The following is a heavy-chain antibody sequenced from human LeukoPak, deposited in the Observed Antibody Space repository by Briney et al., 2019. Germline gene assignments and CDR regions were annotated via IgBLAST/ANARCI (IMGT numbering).Heavy chain of an antibody. J-gene: IGHJ4*02. D-gene: IGHD5-18*01. CDR3: AREPHVDTAMDQTPFDY. CDR1: GGTFSSYT. Sequence: SVKVSCKASGGTFSSYTISWVRQAPGQGLEWMGRIMPILGIANYAQKFQGRVTITADKSTSTAYMELSSLRSEDTAVYYCAREPHVDTAMDQTPFDYWGQGTLVTVSS. V-gene: IGHV1-69*04. CDR2: IMPILGIA.